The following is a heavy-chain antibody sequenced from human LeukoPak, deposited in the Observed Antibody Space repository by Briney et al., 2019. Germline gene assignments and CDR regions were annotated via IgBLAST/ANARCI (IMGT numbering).Heavy chain of an antibody. D-gene: IGHD6-6*01. Sequence: QPGGSLRLSCAASGFTFSSYAMTWVRQAPGKGLEWVSTISGSGGTTYYADSVKGRFTISRDNSKNTLFLQMNSLRAGDTAVYYCAKENPRIAARICDYWGQGTLVTVSS. CDR1: GFTFSSYA. V-gene: IGHV3-23*01. CDR2: ISGSGGTT. CDR3: AKENPRIAARICDY. J-gene: IGHJ4*02.